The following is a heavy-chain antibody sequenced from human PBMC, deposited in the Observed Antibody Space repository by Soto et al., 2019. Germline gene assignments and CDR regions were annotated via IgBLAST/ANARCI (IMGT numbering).Heavy chain of an antibody. Sequence: ASVNVSCKASGYSFTSYAMHWVRQAPGQRLEWMGWINAGNGNTKYSQKFQGRVTITRDTSASTAYMELSSLRSEDTAVYYCARELFYDYYGMDVWGQGTTVTVS. D-gene: IGHD3-3*01. CDR1: GYSFTSYA. J-gene: IGHJ6*02. V-gene: IGHV1-3*01. CDR3: ARELFYDYYGMDV. CDR2: INAGNGNT.